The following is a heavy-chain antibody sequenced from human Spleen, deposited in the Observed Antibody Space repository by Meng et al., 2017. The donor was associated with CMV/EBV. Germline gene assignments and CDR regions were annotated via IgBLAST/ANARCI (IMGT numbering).Heavy chain of an antibody. CDR3: ARDTTFDY. Sequence: SLTCTVSGGSISSGDYYWNWIRQPPGKGLEWIGYIYYSGRTHYNPSLKSRITISVDTSKNQFSLKLTSVTAADTAVYYCARDTTFDYWGQGTLVTVSS. CDR2: IYYSGRT. CDR1: GGSISSGDYY. J-gene: IGHJ4*02. D-gene: IGHD1-26*01. V-gene: IGHV4-30-4*08.